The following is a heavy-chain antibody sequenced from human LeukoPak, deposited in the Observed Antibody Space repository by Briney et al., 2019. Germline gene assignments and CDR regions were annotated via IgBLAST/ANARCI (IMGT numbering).Heavy chain of an antibody. CDR3: ARDRSQVFDP. V-gene: IGHV3-7*03. Sequence: GGSLRLSCVVSGFTFSNYWMTWVRQAPGKGLEWVANIKQDGSDTYSVDSVKGRFTISRDNAASSVYLQMNSLRVEDTAVYYCARDRSQVFDPWGQGTLVTVSS. D-gene: IGHD2-15*01. CDR2: IKQDGSDT. J-gene: IGHJ5*02. CDR1: GFTFSNYW.